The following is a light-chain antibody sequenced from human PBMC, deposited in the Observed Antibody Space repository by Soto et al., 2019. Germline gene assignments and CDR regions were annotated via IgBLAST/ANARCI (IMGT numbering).Light chain of an antibody. CDR1: QSISSY. CDR2: AAS. Sequence: DLQMTQSPSSLSASVGDRVTITCRASQSISSYLNWYQQKPGKAPKLLIYAASSLQSGVPSRFSGSGSGTDFTLTISSLQPEDFATYYCQQSHSTPRTFGPGTKVDIK. J-gene: IGKJ3*01. V-gene: IGKV1-39*01. CDR3: QQSHSTPRT.